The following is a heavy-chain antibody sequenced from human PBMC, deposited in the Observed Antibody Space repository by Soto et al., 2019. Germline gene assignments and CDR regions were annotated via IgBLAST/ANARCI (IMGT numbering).Heavy chain of an antibody. D-gene: IGHD3-22*01. J-gene: IGHJ5*02. CDR1: GGSVRSDYYY. Sequence: ETLSLTCTVSGGSVRSDYYYWSWIRQPPGKGPEWIGCIYYSGNTNYNPSLKSRVTISIDTSKNQFSLKLSSVTAADTAVYYCARESYDSTGYYSRWFDPWGQGTLVTVSS. V-gene: IGHV4-61*01. CDR3: ARESYDSTGYYSRWFDP. CDR2: IYYSGNT.